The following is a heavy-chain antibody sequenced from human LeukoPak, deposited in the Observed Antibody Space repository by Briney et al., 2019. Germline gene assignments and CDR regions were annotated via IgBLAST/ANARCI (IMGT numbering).Heavy chain of an antibody. CDR1: GGSISSGDYY. CDR3: ARPRSIAADADAFDI. Sequence: SQTLSLTCTVSGGSISSGDYYWSWIRQPPGKGLEWIGYIYYSGSTYYNPSLKSRVTISVDTSKNQFSLKLSSVTAADTAVYYCARPRSIAADADAFDIWGQGTMVTVSS. V-gene: IGHV4-30-4*08. CDR2: IYYSGST. D-gene: IGHD6-6*01. J-gene: IGHJ3*02.